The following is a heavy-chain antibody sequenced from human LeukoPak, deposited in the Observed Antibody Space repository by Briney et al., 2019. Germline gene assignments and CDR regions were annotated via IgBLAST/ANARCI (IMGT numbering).Heavy chain of an antibody. V-gene: IGHV4-31*03. Sequence: SETLSLTCTVSGGSISSGGYYWSWIRQHPGRGLEWIVDICYSGSTYSNPPLKSRVDISVDASKNQFSLKLSSVTAADPAVYYCARYYYESSGYYFDYWGQGTLVTVSS. D-gene: IGHD3-22*01. J-gene: IGHJ4*02. CDR3: ARYYYESSGYYFDY. CDR2: ICYSGST. CDR1: GGSISSGGYY.